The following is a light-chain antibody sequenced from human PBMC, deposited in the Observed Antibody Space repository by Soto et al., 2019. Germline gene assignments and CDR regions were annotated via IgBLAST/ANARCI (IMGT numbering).Light chain of an antibody. J-gene: IGLJ1*01. CDR3: QSHDSSLSGYV. Sequence: QSVLTQPPSGSGAPGQRVTISCTGTSSNIGAGYDVHWYQQLPGTAPKLLIYDNSNRPLGVPDRFSGSKSDTSASLAITGRQSEDEADYYCQSHDSSLSGYVFGTVPKLTVL. V-gene: IGLV1-40*01. CDR2: DNS. CDR1: SSNIGAGYD.